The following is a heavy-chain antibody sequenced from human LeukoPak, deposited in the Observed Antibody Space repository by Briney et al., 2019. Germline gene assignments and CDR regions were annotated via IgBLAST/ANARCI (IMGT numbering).Heavy chain of an antibody. CDR1: GGTFSSYA. Sequence: GASVKVSCKASGGTFSSYAISWVRQAPGQGLEWMGGIIPIFGTANYAQKFQGRVTITADKSTSTAYMELSSLRSEDTAVYYCAGCYLVGSGSYANWFDPWGQGTLVTVSS. CDR3: AGCYLVGSGSYANWFDP. CDR2: IIPIFGTA. D-gene: IGHD3-10*01. V-gene: IGHV1-69*06. J-gene: IGHJ5*02.